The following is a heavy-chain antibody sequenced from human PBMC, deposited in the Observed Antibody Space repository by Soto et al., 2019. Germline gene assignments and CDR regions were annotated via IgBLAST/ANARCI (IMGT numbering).Heavy chain of an antibody. D-gene: IGHD3-10*01. CDR1: GSPSNSYA. CDR3: AKDEKGVIADYFDC. J-gene: IGHJ4*02. V-gene: IGHV3-23*01. Sequence: AVSLRLYCAASGSPSNSYAMSWVRTAQGKGLEWVSAISGSGGSTYYADSVKGRFTISRDNSKNTLYLQMNSLRAEDTAVYYCAKDEKGVIADYFDCWGQGNLVTVSS. CDR2: ISGSGGST.